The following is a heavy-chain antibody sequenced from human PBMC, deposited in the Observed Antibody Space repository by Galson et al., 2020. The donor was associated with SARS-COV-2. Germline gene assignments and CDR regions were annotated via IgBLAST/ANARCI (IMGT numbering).Heavy chain of an antibody. CDR3: ATAPAVFGVVIPPDY. CDR2: FDPEDGET. D-gene: IGHD3-3*01. Sequence: ASVKVSCKVSGYTLTELSMHWVRQAHGKGLEWMGGFDPEDGETIYAQKFQGRVTMTEDTSTDTAYMELSSLRSEDTAVYYCATAPAVFGVVIPPDYWGQGTLVTVSS. CDR1: GYTLTELS. V-gene: IGHV1-24*01. J-gene: IGHJ4*02.